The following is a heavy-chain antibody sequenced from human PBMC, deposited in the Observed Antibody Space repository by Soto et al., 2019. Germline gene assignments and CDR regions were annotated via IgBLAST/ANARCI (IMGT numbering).Heavy chain of an antibody. D-gene: IGHD6-13*01. Sequence: EVQLVESGGGLVQPGGSLRLSCAASGFTFSGYWMHWVRQAPGKGLVWVSRINNDGSITTYADSVKGRFTISRDNAKKTWYLQMNSLRAEDMAVYYCASSYGASWSSKAFDIWGQGTMVTVSS. CDR1: GFTFSGYW. CDR3: ASSYGASWSSKAFDI. J-gene: IGHJ3*02. CDR2: INNDGSIT. V-gene: IGHV3-74*01.